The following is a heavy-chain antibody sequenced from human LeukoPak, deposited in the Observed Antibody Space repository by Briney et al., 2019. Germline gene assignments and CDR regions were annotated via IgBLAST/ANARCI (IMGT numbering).Heavy chain of an antibody. CDR3: ARSYSSSYSEYFQH. J-gene: IGHJ1*01. Sequence: GGSLRLSCAASGFTLSSYSMNWVRQAPGKGLEWVSSISGSSTIYYADSVKGRFTISRDNAKNSLYLQMNSLRAEDTAVYYCARSYSSSYSEYFQHWGQGTLVTVSS. CDR1: GFTLSSYS. D-gene: IGHD6-13*01. CDR2: ISGSSTI. V-gene: IGHV3-48*01.